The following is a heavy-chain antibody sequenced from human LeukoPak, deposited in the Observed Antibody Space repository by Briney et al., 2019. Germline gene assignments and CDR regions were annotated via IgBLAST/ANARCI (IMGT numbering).Heavy chain of an antibody. Sequence: GGSLRLSCAASGFTFSSYWMSWVRQAPGKGLEWVANIKQDGSEKYYVDSVKGRFTISRDNAKNSLYLQMNSLRAEDTAVYYCASFYDSSGYYYPQPYYFDYWGQGTLVTVSS. D-gene: IGHD3-22*01. J-gene: IGHJ4*02. V-gene: IGHV3-7*01. CDR2: IKQDGSEK. CDR3: ASFYDSSGYYYPQPYYFDY. CDR1: GFTFSSYW.